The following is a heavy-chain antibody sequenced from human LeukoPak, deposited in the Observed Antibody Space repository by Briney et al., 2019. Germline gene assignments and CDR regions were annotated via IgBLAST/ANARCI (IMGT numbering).Heavy chain of an antibody. CDR3: AGGYSYGYRGRDY. Sequence: PGGSLRLSCAASGFTFSSYSMNWVRQAPGKGLEWVSSISSSSSYIYYADSVKRRFTISRDNAKNSLYLQMNSLRAEDTAVYYCAGGYSYGYRGRDYWGQGTLVTVSS. D-gene: IGHD5-18*01. CDR2: ISSSSSYI. J-gene: IGHJ4*02. V-gene: IGHV3-21*01. CDR1: GFTFSSYS.